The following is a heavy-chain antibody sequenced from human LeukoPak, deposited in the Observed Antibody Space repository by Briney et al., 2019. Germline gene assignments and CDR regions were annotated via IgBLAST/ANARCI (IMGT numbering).Heavy chain of an antibody. Sequence: KPSGTLSLTCAVTGLSISSSNWRSWVRQPPGKGLEWIGEIYHSGSTNYNPSLKSRVTISVDKSNNQFSLKLSSVTAADTAVYYCARTWYGRRVVDYWGQGTLVTGSS. CDR2: IYHSGST. CDR1: GLSISSSNW. J-gene: IGHJ4*02. D-gene: IGHD6-13*01. CDR3: ARTWYGRRVVDY. V-gene: IGHV4-4*02.